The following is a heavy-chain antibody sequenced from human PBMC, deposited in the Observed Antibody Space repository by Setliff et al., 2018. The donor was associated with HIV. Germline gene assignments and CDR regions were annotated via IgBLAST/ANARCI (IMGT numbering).Heavy chain of an antibody. CDR1: GASMRGHY. Sequence: SETLSLTCTVSGASMRGHYWSWIRQPPGKGLEWMGHIYYNRSTNYNTSLTRRVTISVERPKNQFSLKVSSATAADTAVYYCARLQLKGTTGYFDIWGRGTLVSVSS. J-gene: IGHJ2*01. CDR2: IYYNRST. V-gene: IGHV4-59*08. D-gene: IGHD4-17*01. CDR3: ARLQLKGTTGYFDI.